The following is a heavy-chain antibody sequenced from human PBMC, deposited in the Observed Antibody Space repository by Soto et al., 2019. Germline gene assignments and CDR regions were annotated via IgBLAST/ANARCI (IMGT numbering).Heavy chain of an antibody. D-gene: IGHD6-6*01. CDR3: ATSSSPTYFDY. CDR2: IYFSGST. J-gene: IGHJ4*02. V-gene: IGHV4-31*03. Sequence: TLSLTCTVSGCSISSGGFYWSWIRQHPEKGLEWIGYIYFSGSTYYNPSLKSRLAISVDTSKNQFSLKLSSVTAADTAVYYCATSSSPTYFDYWGQGALVTVSS. CDR1: GCSISSGGFY.